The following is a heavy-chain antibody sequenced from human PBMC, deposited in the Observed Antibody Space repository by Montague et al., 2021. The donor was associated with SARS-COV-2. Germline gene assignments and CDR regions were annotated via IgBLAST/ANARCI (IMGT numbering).Heavy chain of an antibody. CDR1: DVSFSNFY. Sequence: SETLSLTCAVFDVSFSNFYWSWIRQPPGKGLEWIGEINHSGTTYYNPSLKSRVTISVDTSRNQFSLKLNSVTAADAAVYYCASGDDSGSGYLDVWGRGTPVTVSS. CDR3: ASGDDSGSGYLDV. V-gene: IGHV4-34*01. CDR2: INHSGTT. D-gene: IGHD1-26*01. J-gene: IGHJ6*03.